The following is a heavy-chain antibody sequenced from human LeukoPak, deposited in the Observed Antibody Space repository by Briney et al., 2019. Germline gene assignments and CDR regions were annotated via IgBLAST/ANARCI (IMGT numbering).Heavy chain of an antibody. J-gene: IGHJ4*02. V-gene: IGHV4-31*03. D-gene: IGHD3-10*01. CDR3: ARGYYGSGSLNN. CDR2: IYYSGST. CDR1: GGSISSGVYY. Sequence: PSQTLSLTCTVSGGSISSGVYYWSWIRQHPGKGLEWIGYIYYSGSTYYNPSLKSRVTISVDTSKNQFSLKLSSVTAADTAVYYCARGYYGSGSLNNWGQGTLVTVS.